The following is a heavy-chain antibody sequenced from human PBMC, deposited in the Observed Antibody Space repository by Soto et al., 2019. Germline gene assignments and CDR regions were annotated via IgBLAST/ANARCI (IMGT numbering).Heavy chain of an antibody. CDR1: GGSISSGGYY. CDR3: ARTVLGGHGSGLPLPDY. V-gene: IGHV4-31*03. D-gene: IGHD3-10*01. CDR2: IYYSGST. J-gene: IGHJ4*02. Sequence: QVQLQESGPGLVKPSQTLSLTCTVSGGSISSGGYYWSWIRQHPGKGLEWIGYIYYSGSTYYNPSLTRRVTISVTTSKNQFSLKLSSVTAADTAVYSCARTVLGGHGSGLPLPDYWGQGTLVTVSS.